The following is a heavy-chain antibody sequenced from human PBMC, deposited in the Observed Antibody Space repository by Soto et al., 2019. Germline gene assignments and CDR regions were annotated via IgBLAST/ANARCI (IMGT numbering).Heavy chain of an antibody. D-gene: IGHD6-25*01. CDR3: ASDHSGPD. CDR2: ISGYSGQT. J-gene: IGHJ4*02. Sequence: HVLLVQSGPEVRKPGASVNVSCMASGDSFSKFGINWVRQAPGQGLEWMGWISGYSGQTNYAQKFQGRVTITRDTSTTTAYMELRTLRSDDTAVYFCASDHSGPDWGQGTLVTVSS. V-gene: IGHV1-18*01. CDR1: GDSFSKFG.